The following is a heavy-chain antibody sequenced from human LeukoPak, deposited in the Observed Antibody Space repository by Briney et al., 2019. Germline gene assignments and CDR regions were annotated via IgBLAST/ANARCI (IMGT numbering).Heavy chain of an antibody. CDR2: IDSGGSDK. D-gene: IGHD4-17*01. J-gene: IGHJ4*02. CDR3: VRRHDFGNFVVGS. V-gene: IGHV3-21*06. Sequence: PGGSLRLSCVASGFTFSTYTMNWVRQAPGKGLEWVSSIDSGGSDKYYADSVKGRFTISRDNARNSLSLQMDSLRAEDTAVYYCVRRHDFGNFVVGSWGQGTLVTVSS. CDR1: GFTFSTYT.